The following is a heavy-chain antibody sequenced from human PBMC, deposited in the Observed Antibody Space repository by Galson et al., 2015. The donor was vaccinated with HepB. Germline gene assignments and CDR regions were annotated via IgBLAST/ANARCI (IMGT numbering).Heavy chain of an antibody. CDR1: GYSLTESS. Sequence: SVKVSCKVSGYSLTESSMYWVRRAPGKGLEWMGDFDPEDGEIVYAQKFQGRVSMTEDTSAETAYMELSSLRSEDTAVYYCAMDSFTSYYGSGTPRGAFDIWGQGTMVTVSS. V-gene: IGHV1-24*01. D-gene: IGHD3-10*01. CDR3: AMDSFTSYYGSGTPRGAFDI. CDR2: FDPEDGEI. J-gene: IGHJ3*02.